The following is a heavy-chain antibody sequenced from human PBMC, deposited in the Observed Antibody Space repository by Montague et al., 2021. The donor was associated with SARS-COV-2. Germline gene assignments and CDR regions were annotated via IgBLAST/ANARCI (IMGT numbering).Heavy chain of an antibody. CDR1: GFTFSSYA. D-gene: IGHD3-10*01. Sequence: SLRLSCAAPGFTFSSYAMHWVRQAPGKGLEWVAVISYDGSNKYYXXSVKGRFTISRDNSKNTLYLQMNSRRAEDTAVYYCARASSGSYYTDFDYWGQGTLVTVSS. J-gene: IGHJ4*02. V-gene: IGHV3-30-3*01. CDR2: ISYDGSNK. CDR3: ARASSGSYYTDFDY.